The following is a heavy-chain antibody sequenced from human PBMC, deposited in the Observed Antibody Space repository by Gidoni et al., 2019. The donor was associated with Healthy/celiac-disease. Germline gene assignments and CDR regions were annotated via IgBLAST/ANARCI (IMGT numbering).Heavy chain of an antibody. CDR3: AKVAAGTGEYFQH. CDR2: ISNSSRYT. J-gene: IGHJ1*01. D-gene: IGHD6-13*01. CDR1: GFPFSDYY. Sequence: QGQLVESGGGLVKTGGSLRLSCAASGFPFSDYYMCWIRQAPGQGLEFVSYISNSSRYTSYADSVKGRFTISRDNAKNSLYLQMNILRSEDTAVYYFAKVAAGTGEYFQHWGQGTLVTVPS. V-gene: IGHV3-11*05.